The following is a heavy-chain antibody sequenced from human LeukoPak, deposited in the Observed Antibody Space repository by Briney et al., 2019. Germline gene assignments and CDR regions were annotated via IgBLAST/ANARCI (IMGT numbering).Heavy chain of an antibody. CDR3: ARDGYDVDTAMVVPFDY. CDR1: GFTFSSYS. Sequence: GGSLRLSCAASGFTFSSYSMNWVRQAPGKGLEWVSSISSSSSYIYYADSVKGRFTISRDNAKSSLYLQMNSLRAEDTAVYYCARDGYDVDTAMVVPFDYWGQGTLVTVSS. V-gene: IGHV3-21*01. D-gene: IGHD5-18*01. J-gene: IGHJ4*02. CDR2: ISSSSSYI.